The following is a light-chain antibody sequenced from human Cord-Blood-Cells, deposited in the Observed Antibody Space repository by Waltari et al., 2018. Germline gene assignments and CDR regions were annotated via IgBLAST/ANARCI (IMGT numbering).Light chain of an antibody. CDR3: QQYNSYSWT. Sequence: DIQMTQSPSTLSASVGDRVTITCRASQSISSWLAWYQQKPGKAPKLLIYKESSLESGVPSRFSGSGSWTEVTLTISSLQPDDFATYYCQQYNSYSWTFGQGTKVEIK. CDR1: QSISSW. CDR2: KES. V-gene: IGKV1-5*03. J-gene: IGKJ1*01.